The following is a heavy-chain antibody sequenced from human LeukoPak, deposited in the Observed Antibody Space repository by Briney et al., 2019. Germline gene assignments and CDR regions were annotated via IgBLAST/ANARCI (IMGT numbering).Heavy chain of an antibody. CDR1: GGSISSYY. CDR3: ATASGSSSIPLPH. D-gene: IGHD6-13*01. Sequence: PSETLSLTCTLSGGSISSYYWSSIRQPPGKGLEWIGYIYYSGSTNYNPSLKSRVTISVDTSKNQFSLKLSSVTAADTAVYYCATASGSSSIPLPHWGQGTLVTVSS. J-gene: IGHJ4*02. CDR2: IYYSGST. V-gene: IGHV4-59*01.